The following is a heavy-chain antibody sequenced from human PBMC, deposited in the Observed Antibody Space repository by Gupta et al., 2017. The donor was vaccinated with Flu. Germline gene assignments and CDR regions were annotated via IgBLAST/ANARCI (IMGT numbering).Heavy chain of an antibody. D-gene: IGHD2-2*03. J-gene: IGHJ5*02. CDR2: VYHSGRT. CDR3: ARVALVGYGSNWFDP. V-gene: IGHV4-34*01. Sequence: RQPPGKGLEWIGEVYHSGRTNYNPSLKSRVTISIDTSKNQFSLKLTSLTAADTAVYYCARVALVGYGSNWFDPWGQGTLVTASS.